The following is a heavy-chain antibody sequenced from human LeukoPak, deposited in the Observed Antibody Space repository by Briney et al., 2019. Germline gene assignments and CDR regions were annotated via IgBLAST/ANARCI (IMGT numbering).Heavy chain of an antibody. CDR3: ARDTTYYSDRRGCYYYPFDS. CDR1: GFTFSGYW. D-gene: IGHD3-22*01. Sequence: TGGSLRLSCAASGFTFSGYWMHWVRQAPGKGLVWVSRINTDGSSIGYADSVKGRFTISRDNAKNTLYLQMSSLRPEDTAVYYCARDTTYYSDRRGCYYYPFDSWGQGTLVTVSS. CDR2: INTDGSSI. V-gene: IGHV3-74*01. J-gene: IGHJ4*02.